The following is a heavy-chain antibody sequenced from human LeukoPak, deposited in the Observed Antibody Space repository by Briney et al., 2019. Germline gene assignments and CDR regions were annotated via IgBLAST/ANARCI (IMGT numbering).Heavy chain of an antibody. V-gene: IGHV3-23*01. CDR3: AKAVGYCSSTSCYAPEDYYYGMDV. CDR1: GFTFSSYA. J-gene: IGHJ6*04. D-gene: IGHD2-2*01. Sequence: GGSLRLSCGASGFTFSSYAMSWVRQAPGKGLEWVSAISGSGGSTYYADSVKGRFTISRDNSKNTLYLQMNSLRAEDTAVYYCAKAVGYCSSTSCYAPEDYYYGMDVWGKGTTVTVSS. CDR2: ISGSGGST.